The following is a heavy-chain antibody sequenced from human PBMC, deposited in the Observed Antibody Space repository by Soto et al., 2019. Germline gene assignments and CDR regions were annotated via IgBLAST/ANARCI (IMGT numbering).Heavy chain of an antibody. V-gene: IGHV3-48*01. J-gene: IGHJ4*02. CDR3: ARTRMEWALYFDN. D-gene: IGHD3-3*01. CDR2: ISSSSRTI. CDR1: GFSFSDSG. Sequence: EVQLVESGGGLIQPGGSLRLSCDASGFSFSDSGMNWVRRAPGKRLEWISYISSSSRTIYYAASVEGRFTISRDNVRNSVHLQMNSLRGEDTGVYYCARTRMEWALYFDNWGLGTLVTVSS.